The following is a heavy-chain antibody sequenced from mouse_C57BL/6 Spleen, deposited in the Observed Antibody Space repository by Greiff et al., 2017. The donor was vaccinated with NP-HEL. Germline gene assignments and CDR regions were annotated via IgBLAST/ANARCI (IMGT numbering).Heavy chain of an antibody. J-gene: IGHJ4*01. Sequence: VQLQQPGAELVKPGASVKLSCKASGYTFTSYWMQWVKQRPGQGLEWIGEIDPSDSYTNYNQKFKGKATLTVDTSSSTAYMQLSSLTSEDSAVYYCARSGYYGSRHAMDYWGQGTSVTVSS. CDR1: GYTFTSYW. V-gene: IGHV1-50*01. D-gene: IGHD1-1*01. CDR2: IDPSDSYT. CDR3: ARSGYYGSRHAMDY.